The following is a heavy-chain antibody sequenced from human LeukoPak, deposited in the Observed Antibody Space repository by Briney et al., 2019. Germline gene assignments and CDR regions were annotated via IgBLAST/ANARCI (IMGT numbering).Heavy chain of an antibody. J-gene: IGHJ4*02. Sequence: GGSLRLSCAASGFTFTTYYMTWVRQAPGKGLEWVANINQDGSQRIYVDSVKGRFTLSRDNAKNSLYLQMNSLRAEDTAVYYCARETIYSDKVIDHWGQGTPVTVSP. CDR2: INQDGSQR. CDR1: GFTFTTYY. V-gene: IGHV3-7*01. D-gene: IGHD4-17*01. CDR3: ARETIYSDKVIDH.